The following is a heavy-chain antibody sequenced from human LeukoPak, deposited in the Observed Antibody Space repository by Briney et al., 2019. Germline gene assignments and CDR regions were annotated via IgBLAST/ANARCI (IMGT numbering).Heavy chain of an antibody. CDR3: ARGSMVRGDIQPLDY. CDR2: ISYDGSSK. CDR1: GFTFSSYA. D-gene: IGHD3-10*01. Sequence: GGSLRLSCSASGFTFSSYAMHWVRQASGKGLEWVAVISYDGSSKNYADSVKGRFTISRDSSKNTLYLQMNSLRAEDTAVYYCARGSMVRGDIQPLDYWGQGTLVSVSS. V-gene: IGHV3-30*04. J-gene: IGHJ4*02.